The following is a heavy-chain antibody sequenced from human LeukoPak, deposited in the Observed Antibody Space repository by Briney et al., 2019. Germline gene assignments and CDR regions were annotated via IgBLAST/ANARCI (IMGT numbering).Heavy chain of an antibody. D-gene: IGHD3-3*01. CDR3: AEGTRRETIFGIIIRYFDY. J-gene: IGHJ4*02. Sequence: GGSMRLSCAASGFTFSNYAMNWVRQAPGKGLEWVSGISGSGFDTYYADSVKGRFTISRDNSKNTLNLQMNGLRAEDTAVYYCAEGTRRETIFGIIIRYFDYWGQGTLVTVSS. CDR2: ISGSGFDT. CDR1: GFTFSNYA. V-gene: IGHV3-23*01.